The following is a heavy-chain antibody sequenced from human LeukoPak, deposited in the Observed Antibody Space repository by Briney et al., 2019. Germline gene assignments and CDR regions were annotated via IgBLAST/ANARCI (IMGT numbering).Heavy chain of an antibody. Sequence: IPSETLSLTCIVSDGSISSRNYYWCWIRQPPGKRLEWIASFSFTGGTNCKPSLKSRVTISVDTSKNQFSLNLRSVTAADTAVYYCARHVEGTTRDTWGQGTMVTVSS. CDR3: ARHVEGTTRDT. CDR1: DGSISSRNYY. CDR2: FSFTGGT. V-gene: IGHV4-39*01. D-gene: IGHD5-12*01. J-gene: IGHJ3*02.